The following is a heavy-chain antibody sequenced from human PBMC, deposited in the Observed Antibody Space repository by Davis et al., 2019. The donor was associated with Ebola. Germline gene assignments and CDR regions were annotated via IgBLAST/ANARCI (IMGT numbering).Heavy chain of an antibody. CDR1: GGSISSGDYY. Sequence: ETLSLTCTVSGGSISSGDYYWSWIRQPPGKGLEWVSSISGGGATTYYTDSVKDRFTVSRDNYKNTMYLEMNSLRAEDTAVYYCAIHSDFSLGGSSVVYGMDVWGQGTTVTVFS. J-gene: IGHJ6*02. CDR3: AIHSDFSLGGSSVVYGMDV. CDR2: ISGGGATT. V-gene: IGHV3-23*01. D-gene: IGHD4-23*01.